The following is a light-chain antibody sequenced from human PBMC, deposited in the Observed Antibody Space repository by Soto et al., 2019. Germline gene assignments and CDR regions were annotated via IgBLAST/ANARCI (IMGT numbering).Light chain of an antibody. CDR1: QGITTTS. CDR2: GAS. J-gene: IGKJ5*01. CDR3: QQYGTSPFT. V-gene: IGKV3-20*01. Sequence: IVVSHSPCTLSLSLGERATLSCRASQGITTTSLAWYQQKPGQAPRLLIYGASTRATGVPDRFSGSESGTDFTLSISRLEPEDFVVYYCQQYGTSPFTFGHGTRLEI.